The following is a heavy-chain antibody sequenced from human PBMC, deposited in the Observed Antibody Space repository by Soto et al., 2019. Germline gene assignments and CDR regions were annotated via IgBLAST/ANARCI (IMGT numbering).Heavy chain of an antibody. J-gene: IGHJ6*02. D-gene: IGHD2-2*01. CDR2: LSDSGGHT. Sequence: GGPLRLSCAGSGFTFRSYAMTWVRQSPGKGLEWVSTLSDSGGHTYYADSVKGRFTISRDNPKNTLYLQMNSLRAEDTAVYYCAKDSQSVSVSAARVCGMDVWGQGTTVTVSS. V-gene: IGHV3-23*01. CDR1: GFTFRSYA. CDR3: AKDSQSVSVSAARVCGMDV.